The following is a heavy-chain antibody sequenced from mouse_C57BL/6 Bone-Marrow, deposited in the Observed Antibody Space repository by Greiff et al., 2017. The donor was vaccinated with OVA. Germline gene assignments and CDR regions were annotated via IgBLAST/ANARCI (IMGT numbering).Heavy chain of an antibody. V-gene: IGHV1-81*01. Sequence: QVQLKESGAELARPGASVKLSCKASGYTFTSYGISWVKQRTGQGLEWIGEIYPRSGNTYYNEKFKGKATLTADKSSSTAYMELRSLTSEDSAVYFCARRHGSSYVYAMDYWGQGTSVTVSS. D-gene: IGHD1-1*01. CDR2: IYPRSGNT. CDR1: GYTFTSYG. J-gene: IGHJ4*01. CDR3: ARRHGSSYVYAMDY.